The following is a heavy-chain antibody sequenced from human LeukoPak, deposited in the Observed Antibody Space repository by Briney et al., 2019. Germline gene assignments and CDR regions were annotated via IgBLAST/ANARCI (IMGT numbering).Heavy chain of an antibody. CDR1: GGSISSGSYY. D-gene: IGHD5-12*01. J-gene: IGHJ6*03. CDR2: IYTSGST. CDR3: ARIVATTPYYYYYYMDV. V-gene: IGHV4-61*02. Sequence: SETLSLTCTVSGGSISSGSYYWSWIRQPAGKGLEWIGRIYTSGSTNYNPSLRSRVTISVDTSKNQFSLKLSSVTAADTAVYYCARIVATTPYYYYYYMDVWGKGTTVTISS.